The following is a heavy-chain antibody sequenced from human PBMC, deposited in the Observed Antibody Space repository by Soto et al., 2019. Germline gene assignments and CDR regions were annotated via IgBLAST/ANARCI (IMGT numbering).Heavy chain of an antibody. D-gene: IGHD2-15*01. CDR1: GYCFTSYW. J-gene: IGHJ4*02. CDR3: ARLLGCCSGGSCYEVPYLDY. Sequence: PGESLKIYCKGSGYCFTSYWIDWVRQMPGKGLEWMGIIYPGDSDTRYSPSFQGQVTISADKSISTAYLQWSSLKASDTAMYYCARLLGCCSGGSCYEVPYLDYWGQGTLVTVS. CDR2: IYPGDSDT. V-gene: IGHV5-51*01.